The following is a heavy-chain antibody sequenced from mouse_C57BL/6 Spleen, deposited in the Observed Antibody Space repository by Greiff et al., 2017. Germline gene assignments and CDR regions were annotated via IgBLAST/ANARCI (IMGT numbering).Heavy chain of an antibody. CDR2: IRNKANNHAT. J-gene: IGHJ3*01. Sequence: EVHLVESGGGLVQPGGSMKLSCAASGFTFSDAWMDWVRQSPEKGLEWVAEIRNKANNHATYYAESVKGRFTISRDDSKSSVYLQMNSLRAEDTGIYYCTRRGYYYGSSYWFAYWGQGTLVTVSA. CDR1: GFTFSDAW. D-gene: IGHD1-1*01. V-gene: IGHV6-6*01. CDR3: TRRGYYYGSSYWFAY.